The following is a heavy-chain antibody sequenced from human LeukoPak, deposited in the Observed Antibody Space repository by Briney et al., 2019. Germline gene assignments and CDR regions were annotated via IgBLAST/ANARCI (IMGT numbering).Heavy chain of an antibody. Sequence: PGGSLRLSCAASGFTFDDYAMHWVRQAPGKGLEWVSGISWNSGSIGYADSVKGRFTISRDSAKNSLYLQMNSLRAEDTALYYCAKGTSGSYSRNWFDPWGQGTLVTVSS. J-gene: IGHJ5*02. V-gene: IGHV3-9*01. CDR2: ISWNSGSI. CDR3: AKGTSGSYSRNWFDP. D-gene: IGHD1-26*01. CDR1: GFTFDDYA.